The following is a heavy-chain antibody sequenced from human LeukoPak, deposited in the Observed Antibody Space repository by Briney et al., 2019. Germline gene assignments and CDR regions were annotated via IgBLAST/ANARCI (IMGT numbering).Heavy chain of an antibody. CDR2: INAGNGNT. D-gene: IGHD2-21*02. Sequence: GASVKVSCKASGYTFTSYAMHWVRQAPGQRLEWMGWINAGNGNTKYSQKFQGRVTITRDTSASTACMELSSLRSEDTAVYYCARALLVVTAIPFDYWGQGTLVTVSS. V-gene: IGHV1-3*01. J-gene: IGHJ4*02. CDR1: GYTFTSYA. CDR3: ARALLVVTAIPFDY.